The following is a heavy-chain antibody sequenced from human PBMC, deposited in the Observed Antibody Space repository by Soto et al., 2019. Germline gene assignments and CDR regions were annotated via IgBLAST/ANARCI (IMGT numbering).Heavy chain of an antibody. V-gene: IGHV3-74*01. CDR2: ISNDGSDI. D-gene: IGHD2-2*01. Sequence: SRTLACEPSRPFFATYSTRCDRQVPGKGLVWVSRISNDGSDITYADSVKGRFTASRDNTKNMVSLHLNSVTPDDTAVYYCVRLVGNSWLDSWGQGTLVTVSS. J-gene: IGHJ5*01. CDR3: VRLVGNSWLDS. CDR1: RPFFATYS.